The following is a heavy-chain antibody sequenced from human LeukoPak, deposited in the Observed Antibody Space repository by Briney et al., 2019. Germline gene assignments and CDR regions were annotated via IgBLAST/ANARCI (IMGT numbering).Heavy chain of an antibody. CDR3: ARDVTMILGDLKYFDY. CDR2: ISAYNGNT. J-gene: IGHJ4*02. V-gene: IGHV1-18*01. CDR1: GYTFTSYG. D-gene: IGHD3-22*01. Sequence: ASVKVSCKASGYTFTSYGISWVRQAPGQGLEWMGWISAYNGNTNYAQKLQGRVTMTTDTSTSTAYMELRSLRSDDTAVYYCARDVTMILGDLKYFDYWGQGTLVTASS.